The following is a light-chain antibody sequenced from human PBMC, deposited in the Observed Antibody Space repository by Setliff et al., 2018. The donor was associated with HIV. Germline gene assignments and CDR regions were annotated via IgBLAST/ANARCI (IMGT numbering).Light chain of an antibody. CDR2: NVD. V-gene: IGLV2-14*03. J-gene: IGLJ3*02. Sequence: QSVLTQPASVSGSPGQSITISCTGTSSDIGSSNFVSWYQQHPGKAPKVMIYNVDKRPSGVSNRFSGSKSGNTASLTISGLQTEDEADYYCSSYTPSDARRVFGGGTKVTVL. CDR3: SSYTPSDARRV. CDR1: SSDIGSSNF.